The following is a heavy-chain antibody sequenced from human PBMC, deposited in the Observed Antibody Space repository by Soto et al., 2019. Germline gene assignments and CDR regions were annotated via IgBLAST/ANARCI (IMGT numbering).Heavy chain of an antibody. CDR2: INHSGST. V-gene: IGHV4-34*01. Sequence: QVQLQQWGAGLLKPSETLSLTCAVYGGSFSGYYWSWIRQPPGKGLEWIGEINHSGSTNYNPSLKRRVTISVDTSKNQFSLKLSSVTAADTAVYYCARRGKGGIVVVPAALRGGVFDYWGQGTLVTVSS. D-gene: IGHD2-2*01. J-gene: IGHJ4*02. CDR1: GGSFSGYY. CDR3: ARRGKGGIVVVPAALRGGVFDY.